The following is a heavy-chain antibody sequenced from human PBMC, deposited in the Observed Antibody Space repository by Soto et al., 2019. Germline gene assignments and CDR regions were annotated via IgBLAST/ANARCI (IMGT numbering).Heavy chain of an antibody. CDR1: GFTFSNAW. CDR2: IKSKTDGGTT. J-gene: IGHJ6*02. D-gene: IGHD6-6*01. Sequence: GGSLRLSCAASGFTFSNAWMNWVRQAPGKGLEWVGRIKSKTDGGTTDYAAPVKGRFTISRDDSKNTLYLQMNSLKTEDTAAYYCLVAHAYYYYGMDVWGQGTTVTVSS. V-gene: IGHV3-15*07. CDR3: LVAHAYYYYGMDV.